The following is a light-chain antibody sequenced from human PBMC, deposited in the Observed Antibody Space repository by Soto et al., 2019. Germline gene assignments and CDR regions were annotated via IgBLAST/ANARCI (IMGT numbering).Light chain of an antibody. J-gene: IGLJ2*01. CDR1: SSDVGHYNY. Sequence: QSVLTQPASVSGSPGQSITISCTGTSSDVGHYNYVSWYQQHPGKAPKLMIYEVTNRPLGVSNRFSGSKSGNTASLTISGLQAEDEADYYCSSYTITNTVLFGRGTKLTVL. CDR3: SSYTITNTVL. V-gene: IGLV2-14*01. CDR2: EVT.